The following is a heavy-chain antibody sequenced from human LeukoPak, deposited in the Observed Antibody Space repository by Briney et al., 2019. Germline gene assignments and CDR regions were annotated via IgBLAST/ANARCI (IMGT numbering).Heavy chain of an antibody. D-gene: IGHD5-18*01. V-gene: IGHV3-15*01. CDR3: APEGYNYGYHSIYM. Sequence: SGGSLRLSCAASGITFRDAWMTWVRQAPGKGLEWVGRIKKKADGGTTDHGAPVQGRFSISRDDSRSTLHLQMNSLKTEDTAVYYCAPEGYNYGYHSIYMWGQGTMVTVSS. CDR1: GITFRDAW. CDR2: IKKKADGGTT. J-gene: IGHJ3*02.